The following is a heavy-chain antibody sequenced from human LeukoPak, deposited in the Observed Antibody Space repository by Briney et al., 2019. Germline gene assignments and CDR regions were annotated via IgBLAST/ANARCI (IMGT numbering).Heavy chain of an antibody. CDR3: ARGGSSGWTFDY. CDR1: GGSISSYY. CDR2: IYYSGST. V-gene: IGHV4-59*01. D-gene: IGHD6-19*01. J-gene: IGHJ4*02. Sequence: SETLSLTCTVSGGSISSYYWSWIRQPPGKGLEWIGYIYYSGSTNYNPSLKSRVTISVDTSKNQFSLKLSSVTAADTAVYYCARGGSSGWTFDYWGQGTLVTVSS.